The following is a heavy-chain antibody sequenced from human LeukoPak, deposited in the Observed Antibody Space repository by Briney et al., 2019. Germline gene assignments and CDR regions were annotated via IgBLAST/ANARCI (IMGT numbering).Heavy chain of an antibody. Sequence: ASVKVSCKASGYTFTGYYMHWVRQAPGQGLEWLGWINPNSGDTNYAQKFQGRVTMTRDTSISTAYLELSGLRSDDTALYYCTRDRDTSSWLFAYWGQGTLVTVSS. CDR3: TRDRDTSSWLFAY. CDR1: GYTFTGYY. V-gene: IGHV1-2*02. CDR2: INPNSGDT. J-gene: IGHJ4*02. D-gene: IGHD6-13*01.